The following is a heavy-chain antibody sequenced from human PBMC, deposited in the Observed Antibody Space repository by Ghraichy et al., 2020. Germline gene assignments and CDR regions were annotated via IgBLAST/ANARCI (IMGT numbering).Heavy chain of an antibody. CDR3: AKKSTCTSYALFDP. J-gene: IGHJ5*02. CDR1: GFIFSDYG. D-gene: IGHD2-8*01. CDR2: IYYNGGST. Sequence: GGSLRLSCEASGFIFSDYGMDWVRQGPGEGLEWVSVIYYNGGSTNYADSVRGRFFISRDNTENVVYLQMNSLRAADTAVYYCAKKSTCTSYALFDPWRQGIPVTVSS. V-gene: IGHV3-20*04.